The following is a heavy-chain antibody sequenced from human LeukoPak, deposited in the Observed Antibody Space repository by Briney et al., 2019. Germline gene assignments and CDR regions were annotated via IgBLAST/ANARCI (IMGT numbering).Heavy chain of an antibody. Sequence: SVQVSCNASGFTFPSSAVQWVRQARGQRLEWIGWIVVGSGNTNYAQKFQERVTITRDMSTSTAYMELSSLRSEDTAVYYCAAVGRDWLKVDYWGQGTLVTVSS. J-gene: IGHJ4*02. V-gene: IGHV1-58*01. D-gene: IGHD3-9*01. CDR1: GFTFPSSA. CDR2: IVVGSGNT. CDR3: AAVGRDWLKVDY.